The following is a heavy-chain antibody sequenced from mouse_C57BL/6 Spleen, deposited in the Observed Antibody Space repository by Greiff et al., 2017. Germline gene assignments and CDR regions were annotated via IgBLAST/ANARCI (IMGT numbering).Heavy chain of an antibody. D-gene: IGHD1-1*01. CDR2: IYPGSGST. Sequence: QVQLLQPGAELVKPGASVKMSCKASGYTFTSYWITWVKQRPGQGLEWIGDIYPGSGSTNYNEKFKSKATLNVDTSSSTAYLQLSSLTSEDSAVYYCARTTTVVAMAMDYWGQGTSVTVSS. CDR3: ARTTTVVAMAMDY. J-gene: IGHJ4*01. V-gene: IGHV1-55*01. CDR1: GYTFTSYW.